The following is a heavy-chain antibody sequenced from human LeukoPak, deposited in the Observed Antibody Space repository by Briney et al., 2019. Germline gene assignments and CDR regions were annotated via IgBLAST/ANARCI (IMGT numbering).Heavy chain of an antibody. CDR3: AKDAYGGSCYD. V-gene: IGHV3-30*18. Sequence: GGSLRLSCAASGFTFSSYGMHWVRQAPGKGLEWVAVISYDGSNKYSADSVKGRFTISRDNAKKTLYLQMNSLRAEDTAVYYCAKDAYGGSCYDWGQGTLVTVSS. D-gene: IGHD2-15*01. CDR1: GFTFSSYG. J-gene: IGHJ4*02. CDR2: ISYDGSNK.